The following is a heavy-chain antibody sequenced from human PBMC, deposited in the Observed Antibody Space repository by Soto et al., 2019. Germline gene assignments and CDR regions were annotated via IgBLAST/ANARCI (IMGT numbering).Heavy chain of an antibody. J-gene: IGHJ5*02. CDR1: GASISGFY. CDR2: IYATGTT. Sequence: SETLSLTCTVSGASISGFYWSWIRKSAGKGLEWIGRIYATGTTDYNPSLKSRVMMSVDTSKKQFSLKLRSVTAADTAVYYCVRDGTKTLRVWFDPWGQGISVTVSS. CDR3: VRDGTKTLRVWFDP. V-gene: IGHV4-4*07. D-gene: IGHD1-1*01.